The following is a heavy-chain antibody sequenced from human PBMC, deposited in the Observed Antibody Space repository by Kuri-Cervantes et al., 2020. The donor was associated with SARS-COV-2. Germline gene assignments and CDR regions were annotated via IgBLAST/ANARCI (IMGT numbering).Heavy chain of an antibody. J-gene: IGHJ4*02. CDR3: AKAIVVVPAALPNFDY. Sequence: GESLKISCAASGFTFSSYAMSWVRQAPGKGLEWVSAISGSGGSTYYADSVEGRFTISRDNSKNTLYLQMNSLRAEDTAVYYCAKAIVVVPAALPNFDYWGQGTLVTVSS. CDR1: GFTFSSYA. CDR2: ISGSGGST. V-gene: IGHV3-23*01. D-gene: IGHD2-2*01.